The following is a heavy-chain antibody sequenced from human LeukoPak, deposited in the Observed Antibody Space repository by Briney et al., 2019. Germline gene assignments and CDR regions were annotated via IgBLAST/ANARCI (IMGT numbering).Heavy chain of an antibody. Sequence: GESLKISCKGSGYSFTSYWIGWVRQMPGKGLEWMGIIYPGDSDTRYSPSFQGQVTISADKAISTAYLQWSSLKASDTAMYYCARRRILQSRRSIAVAGFFDYWGQGPLVTVSS. D-gene: IGHD6-19*01. CDR1: GYSFTSYW. V-gene: IGHV5-51*01. CDR2: IYPGDSDT. J-gene: IGHJ4*02. CDR3: ARRRILQSRRSIAVAGFFDY.